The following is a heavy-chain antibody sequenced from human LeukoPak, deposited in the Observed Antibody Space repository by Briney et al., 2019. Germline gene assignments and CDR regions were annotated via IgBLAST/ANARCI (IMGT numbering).Heavy chain of an antibody. V-gene: IGHV5-51*01. CDR3: ARGAIWDKGGGDYYYYYYMDV. J-gene: IGHJ6*03. Sequence: GGSLKIPWKGSGYSFTSYWIGWVGQMPGKGVEGMGIIYPGDCSTRYSPYFQGQGTISADKYIRTAYLQWSSLKASDTAMYYCARGAIWDKGGGDYYYYYYMDVWGKGTTVTVSS. CDR1: GYSFTSYW. D-gene: IGHD2-21*02. CDR2: IYPGDCST.